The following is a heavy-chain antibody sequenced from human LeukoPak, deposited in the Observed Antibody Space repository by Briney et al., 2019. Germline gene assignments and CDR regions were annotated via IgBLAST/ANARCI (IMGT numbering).Heavy chain of an antibody. V-gene: IGHV3-21*01. Sequence: GGSLRLSCAASGFTFSSYSMNWVRQAPGKGLEWVSSISSSSSYIYYADSVKGRFTISRDNAKNSLYLQMNSLRAEDTAVYYCARTRAAAGYDAFDIWGQGTMVTVSS. CDR3: ARTRAAAGYDAFDI. J-gene: IGHJ3*02. D-gene: IGHD6-13*01. CDR2: ISSSSSYI. CDR1: GFTFSSYS.